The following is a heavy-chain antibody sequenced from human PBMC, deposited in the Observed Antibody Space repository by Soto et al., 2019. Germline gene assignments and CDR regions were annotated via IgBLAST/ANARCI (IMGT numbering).Heavy chain of an antibody. D-gene: IGHD3-16*01. CDR3: ARTTAFVSGNFLPAHLDY. Sequence: PSETLSLTCFVYGGSFSGYYWSWIRQSPGKGLEWIGEINHSGSTNYTPSLKSRVTISVDTSKNQVSLKLSSVTASDTAVYYCARTTAFVSGNFLPAHLDYWGEGTRGTVSS. CDR2: INHSGST. V-gene: IGHV4-34*01. J-gene: IGHJ4*02. CDR1: GGSFSGYY.